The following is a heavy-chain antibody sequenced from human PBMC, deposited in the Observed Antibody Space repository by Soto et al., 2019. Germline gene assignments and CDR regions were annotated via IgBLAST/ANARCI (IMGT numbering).Heavy chain of an antibody. Sequence: EVQLLESGGGLVQPGGSLRLSCAASGCTFSNYAMTWVRQAPGKGLEWVSVISGSGGGTYLVDSVKGRFTVSRDNSKNTVYLQMNSIRAEDTAVYYCAKRALTAAGFDYWGQGTLVTVSS. CDR3: AKRALTAAGFDY. CDR2: ISGSGGGT. CDR1: GCTFSNYA. J-gene: IGHJ4*02. V-gene: IGHV3-23*01. D-gene: IGHD6-13*01.